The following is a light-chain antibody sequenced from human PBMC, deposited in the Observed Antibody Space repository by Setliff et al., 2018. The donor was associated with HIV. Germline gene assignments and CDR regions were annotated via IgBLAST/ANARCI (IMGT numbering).Light chain of an antibody. CDR2: GVN. Sequence: QSALTQPASVSGSPGQSIAISCTGTSSDVGGYNYVSWYQQPPGKAPKLMIYGVNNRPSGVSNRFSGSKSGNTATLTISGLQAEDEADYYCSSYSSISTQIFGTGTKVTVL. CDR1: SSDVGGYNY. J-gene: IGLJ1*01. V-gene: IGLV2-14*01. CDR3: SSYSSISTQI.